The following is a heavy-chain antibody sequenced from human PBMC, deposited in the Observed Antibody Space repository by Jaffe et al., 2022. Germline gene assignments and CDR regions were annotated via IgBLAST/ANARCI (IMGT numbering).Heavy chain of an antibody. V-gene: IGHV4-38-2*01. Sequence: QVQLQESGPGLVKPSETLSLTCAVSGYSISSGYYWGWIRQPPGKGLEWIGSIYHSGSTYYNPSLKSRVTISVDTSKNQFSLKLSSVTAADTAVYYCARRLRYCSGGSCYRPQNYFDYWGQGTLVTVSS. J-gene: IGHJ4*02. CDR1: GYSISSGYY. CDR3: ARRLRYCSGGSCYRPQNYFDY. CDR2: IYHSGST. D-gene: IGHD2-15*01.